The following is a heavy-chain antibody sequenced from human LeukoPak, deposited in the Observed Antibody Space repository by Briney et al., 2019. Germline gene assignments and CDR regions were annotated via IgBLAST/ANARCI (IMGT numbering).Heavy chain of an antibody. D-gene: IGHD2-2*01. CDR1: GFTFSNYA. Sequence: GSLRLSCAASGFTFSNYAMSWVRQAPGKGLEWVSAISGSGGSTYYADSVKGRFTISRDNSKNTLYLQMNSLRAEDTAVYYCAKDGEDIVVVPAAMNWFDPWGQGTLVTVSS. CDR3: AKDGEDIVVVPAAMNWFDP. J-gene: IGHJ5*02. V-gene: IGHV3-23*01. CDR2: ISGSGGST.